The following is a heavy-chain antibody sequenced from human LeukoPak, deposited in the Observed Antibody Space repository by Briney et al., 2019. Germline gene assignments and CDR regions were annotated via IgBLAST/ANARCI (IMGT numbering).Heavy chain of an antibody. D-gene: IGHD6-13*01. CDR1: GFTFYSYG. CDR2: ISGSGGST. CDR3: AKGGVYSCSWPAEYFQH. Sequence: AGTLTLSCAASGFTFYSYGMSWVRQAPGKGLEWVSAISGSGGSTYYADSVKGRFTISIDDSKNTLYLQVNRLRAEDTAVYYCAKGGVYSCSWPAEYFQHWGQGTLVTVSS. V-gene: IGHV3-23*01. J-gene: IGHJ1*01.